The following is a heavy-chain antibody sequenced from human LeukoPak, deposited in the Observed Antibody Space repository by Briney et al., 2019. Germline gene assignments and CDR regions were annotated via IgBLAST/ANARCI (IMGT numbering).Heavy chain of an antibody. V-gene: IGHV4-39*01. Sequence: SETLSLACSFSGGSIRGGGYYWGWVRQPPGKGLEWIASLYSNGNTFYNPSLRSRVTISEESSKSQFSLKLRTVTAADTAVYFCWRAADHWGQGILVTVSS. CDR3: WRAADH. J-gene: IGHJ4*02. CDR2: LYSNGNT. CDR1: GGSIRGGGYY.